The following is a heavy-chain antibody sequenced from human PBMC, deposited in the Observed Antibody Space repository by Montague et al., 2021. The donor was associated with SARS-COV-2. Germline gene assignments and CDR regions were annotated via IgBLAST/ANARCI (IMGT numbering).Heavy chain of an antibody. V-gene: IGHV4-28*05. CDR3: ARSPCSSTSCYAGWFDP. Sequence: SETLSLTCAVSGYSISSSNWWGRIRQPPGKGLEWIGYIYYSGSIYYNPSLKSRVTMSVDTSKNQFSLKLSSVTAVDTAVYYCARSPCSSTSCYAGWFDPWGQGTLVTVSS. CDR1: GYSISSSNW. J-gene: IGHJ5*02. CDR2: IYYSGSI. D-gene: IGHD2-2*01.